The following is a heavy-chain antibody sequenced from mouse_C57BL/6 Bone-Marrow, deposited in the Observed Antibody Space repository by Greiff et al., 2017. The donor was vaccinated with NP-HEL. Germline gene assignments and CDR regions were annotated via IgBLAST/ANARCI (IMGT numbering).Heavy chain of an antibody. D-gene: IGHD1-1*01. CDR1: GFSLTSYG. J-gene: IGHJ3*01. CDR2: IWGVGST. Sequence: VQLQQSGPGLVAPSQSLSITCTVSGFSLTSYGVDWVRQSPGKGLEWLGVIWGVGSTNYNSALKSRLSISKDNSKSQVFLKRNSLQTDDTAMYYCASRYYYGSSYEVAWFAYWGQGTLVTVSA. V-gene: IGHV2-6*01. CDR3: ASRYYYGSSYEVAWFAY.